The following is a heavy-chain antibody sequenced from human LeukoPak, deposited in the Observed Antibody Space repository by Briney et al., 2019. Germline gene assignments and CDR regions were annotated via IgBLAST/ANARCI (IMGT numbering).Heavy chain of an antibody. CDR3: AKDGAGQYCSSTSCPPYFDY. CDR2: IRYDGSNK. J-gene: IGHJ4*02. D-gene: IGHD2-2*01. V-gene: IGHV3-30*02. CDR1: GFTFSNYG. Sequence: GGSLRLSCAASGFTFSNYGMHWVRQAPGKGLEWVAFIRYDGSNKYYADSVKGRFTISRDNSKNTLYLQMNSLRAEDTAVYYCAKDGAGQYCSSTSCPPYFDYWGQGTLVTVSS.